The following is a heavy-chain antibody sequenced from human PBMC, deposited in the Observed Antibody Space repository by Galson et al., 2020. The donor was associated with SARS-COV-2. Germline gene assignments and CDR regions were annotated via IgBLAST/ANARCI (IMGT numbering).Heavy chain of an antibody. D-gene: IGHD2-21*01. V-gene: IGHV1-69*10. CDR1: GGTFSSYA. CDR2: IIPILGIA. J-gene: IGHJ6*03. CDR3: AREHEAYCGGDCYSSDYYYYMDV. Sequence: SVKVSCKASGGTFSSYAISWVRQAPGQGLEWMGGIIPILGIANYAQKFQGRVTITADKSTSTAYMELSSLRSEDTAVYYCAREHEAYCGGDCYSSDYYYYMDVWGKGTTVTVSS.